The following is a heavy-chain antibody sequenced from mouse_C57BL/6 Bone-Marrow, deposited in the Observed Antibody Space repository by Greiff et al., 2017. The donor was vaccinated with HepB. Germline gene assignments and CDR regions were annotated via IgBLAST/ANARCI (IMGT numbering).Heavy chain of an antibody. CDR2: IYPGSGST. CDR3: DIYYDYDVGYYAMDY. J-gene: IGHJ4*01. D-gene: IGHD2-4*01. Sequence: QVQLQQPGAELVKPGASVKMSCKASGYTFTSYWITWVKQRPGQGLEWIGDIYPGSGSTNYNEKFKSKATLTVDTSSSTAYMQLSSLTSEDSAVYYCDIYYDYDVGYYAMDYWGQGTSVTVSS. V-gene: IGHV1-55*01. CDR1: GYTFTSYW.